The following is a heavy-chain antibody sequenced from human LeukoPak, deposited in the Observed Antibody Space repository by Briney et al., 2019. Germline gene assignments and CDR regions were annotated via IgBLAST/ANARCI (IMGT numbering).Heavy chain of an antibody. V-gene: IGHV3-23*01. D-gene: IGHD3-3*01. CDR1: GFTFSSSA. CDR2: ISGSGVST. Sequence: GSLRLSCAASGFTFSSSAMSWVRQAPGKGLEWVSGISGSGVSTYYADSVKGRFTISRDNSQNTLYLQMNSLRAEDTAVYYSAKESRVRANLPFDIWGRGTMVTVSS. CDR3: AKESRVRANLPFDI. J-gene: IGHJ3*02.